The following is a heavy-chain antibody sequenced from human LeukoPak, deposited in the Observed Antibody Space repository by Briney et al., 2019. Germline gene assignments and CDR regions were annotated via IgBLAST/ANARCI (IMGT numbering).Heavy chain of an antibody. D-gene: IGHD5-18*01. CDR1: GYTFTGYY. J-gene: IGHJ4*02. CDR3: ARDTAMVY. V-gene: IGHV1-18*04. CDR2: ISAYNGNT. Sequence: ASVKVSCKASGYTFTGYYMHWVRQAPGQGLEWMGWISAYNGNTKYAQKLQGRVTMTIDTSTSTAYMELRSLRSDDTAVYYCARDTAMVYWGQGTLVTVSS.